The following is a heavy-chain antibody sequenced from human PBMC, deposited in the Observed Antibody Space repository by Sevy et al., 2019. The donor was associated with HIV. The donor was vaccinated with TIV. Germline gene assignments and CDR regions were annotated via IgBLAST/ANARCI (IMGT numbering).Heavy chain of an antibody. Sequence: SETLSLTCTVSGGSISSGDYYWSWIRQPPGKGLEWIGYIYYSGSTYYNPSLKSRVTISVDTSKNQFSLKLSSVTATDTAVYYCARDAYGDSVYYYYYGMDVWGQGTTVTVSS. CDR2: IYYSGST. V-gene: IGHV4-30-4*01. CDR1: GGSISSGDYY. J-gene: IGHJ6*02. CDR3: ARDAYGDSVYYYYYGMDV. D-gene: IGHD4-17*01.